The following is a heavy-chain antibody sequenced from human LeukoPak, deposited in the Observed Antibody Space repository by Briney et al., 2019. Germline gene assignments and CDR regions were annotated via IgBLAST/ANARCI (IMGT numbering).Heavy chain of an antibody. J-gene: IGHJ5*02. CDR2: IYSGGST. D-gene: IGHD3-22*01. V-gene: IGHV3-53*01. CDR3: ARDLISWFDP. Sequence: GGSLRLSCAASGFTVSSNYMSWVRQAPGKGLEWVSVIYSGGSTYYADSAKGRFTISRDNSKNTLYLQMNSLRAEDTAVYYCARDLISWFDPWGQGTLVTVSS. CDR1: GFTVSSNY.